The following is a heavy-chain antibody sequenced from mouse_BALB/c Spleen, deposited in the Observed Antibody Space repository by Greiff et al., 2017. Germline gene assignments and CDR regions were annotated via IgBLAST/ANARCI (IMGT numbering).Heavy chain of an antibody. CDR2: INPSNGRT. D-gene: IGHD1-2*01. J-gene: IGHJ4*01. CDR1: GYTFTSYW. CDR3: ARTGYYGPYYAMDY. Sequence: VQLQQPGAELVKPGASVKLSCKASGYTFTSYWMHWVKQRPGQGLEWIGEINPSNGRTNYNEKFKSKATLTVDKSSSTAYMQLSSLTSEDSAVYYCARTGYYGPYYAMDYWGQGTSVTVSS. V-gene: IGHV1S81*02.